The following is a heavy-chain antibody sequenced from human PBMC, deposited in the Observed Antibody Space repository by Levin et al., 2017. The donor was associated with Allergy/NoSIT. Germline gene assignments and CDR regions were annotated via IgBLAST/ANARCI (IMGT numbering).Heavy chain of an antibody. J-gene: IGHJ4*02. CDR1: VGSISRATYY. D-gene: IGHD6-6*01. CDR2: ILNSGTT. V-gene: IGHV4-39*07. CDR3: VAAVEAARDPDY. Sequence: SQTLSLTCAVSVGSISRATYYWGWLRQPPGKGLEWIASILNSGTTYYNPSLKSRVTTSVDTSKNQISLELNSVTAADTAVYYCVAAVEAARDPDYWGQGALVTVSS.